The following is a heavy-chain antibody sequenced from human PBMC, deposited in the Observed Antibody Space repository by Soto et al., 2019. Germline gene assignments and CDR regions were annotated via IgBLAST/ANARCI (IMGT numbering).Heavy chain of an antibody. V-gene: IGHV4-39*01. D-gene: IGHD6-19*01. Sequence: PSETLSLTCTVSGGSISSSSYYWGWIRQPPGKGLEWIGSIYYSGSTYYNPSLKSRVTISVDTSKNQFSLKLSSVTAADTAVYYCARLGSSGWYGTSLYYYYGMDVWGQGTTVT. CDR3: ARLGSSGWYGTSLYYYYGMDV. CDR2: IYYSGST. J-gene: IGHJ6*02. CDR1: GGSISSSSYY.